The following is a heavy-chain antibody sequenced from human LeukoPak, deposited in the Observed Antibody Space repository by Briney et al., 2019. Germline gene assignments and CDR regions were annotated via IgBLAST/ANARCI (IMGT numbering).Heavy chain of an antibody. V-gene: IGHV4-34*01. CDR3: ARGRHGDYYLANWFDP. J-gene: IGHJ5*02. D-gene: IGHD4-17*01. CDR1: GGSFSGCY. CDR2: INHSGST. Sequence: PSETLSLTCAVYGGSFSGCYWSWIRQPPGKGLEWIGEINHSGSTNYNPSLKSRVTISVDTSKNQFSLKLSSVTAADTAVYYCARGRHGDYYLANWFDPWGQGTLVTVSS.